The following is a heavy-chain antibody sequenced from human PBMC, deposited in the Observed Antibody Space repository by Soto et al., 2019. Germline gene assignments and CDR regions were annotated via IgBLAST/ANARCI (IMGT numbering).Heavy chain of an antibody. V-gene: IGHV4-4*02. D-gene: IGHD3-10*01. J-gene: IGHJ5*02. Sequence: ASETLSLTCAVSGDSISSSTWWSCVRQPPGKGLQWIGDIYHSGSTNYNPSLRSRVTIAVQKSKNQFSLKLTSVTAADTAIYYCARDRRRSNSGIDPWGQGTLVTVSS. CDR1: GDSISSSTW. CDR3: ARDRRRSNSGIDP. CDR2: IYHSGST.